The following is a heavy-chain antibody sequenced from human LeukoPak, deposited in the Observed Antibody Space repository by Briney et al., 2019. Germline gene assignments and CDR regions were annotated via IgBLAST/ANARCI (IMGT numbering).Heavy chain of an antibody. Sequence: SETLFLTCSVSGSSISSGGYYWSWIRQHPGKGLEWIGYIYYSGSTYYNPSLKSRVTISVDTSKNQFSLKLSSVTAADTAVYYCARVTKNFWSGYRFFHPDYWGQGTLVTVSS. CDR1: GSSISSGGYY. J-gene: IGHJ4*02. D-gene: IGHD3-3*01. V-gene: IGHV4-31*03. CDR2: IYYSGST. CDR3: ARVTKNFWSGYRFFHPDY.